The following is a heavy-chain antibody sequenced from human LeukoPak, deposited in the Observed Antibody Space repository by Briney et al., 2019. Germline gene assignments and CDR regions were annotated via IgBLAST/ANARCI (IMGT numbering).Heavy chain of an antibody. Sequence: ASVKVSCKASGYTFTGYYMHWVRQAPGQGLEWMGWINPNSGGTNYAQKFQGRVTMTRDTSISTAYMELSRLRSDDTAVYYCARGGHIVVVPAAINHMDVWGKGTTVPVPS. CDR2: INPNSGGT. J-gene: IGHJ6*04. V-gene: IGHV1-2*02. CDR1: GYTFTGYY. D-gene: IGHD2-2*02. CDR3: ARGGHIVVVPAAINHMDV.